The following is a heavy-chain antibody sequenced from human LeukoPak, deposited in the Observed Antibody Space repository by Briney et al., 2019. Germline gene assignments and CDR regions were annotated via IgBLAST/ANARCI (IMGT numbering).Heavy chain of an antibody. J-gene: IGHJ4*02. V-gene: IGHV3-48*03. CDR2: ISSGGTTM. Sequence: GGSLRLTCAASGFSFSGYEMNWVRQAPGMGLERVSYISSGGTTMSYTDSVKGRFTISRDNAKNSLYLQINSLRAEDTAVYYCARGSVVAATLDYWGQGTLVTVSS. CDR1: GFSFSGYE. CDR3: ARGSVVAATLDY. D-gene: IGHD2-15*01.